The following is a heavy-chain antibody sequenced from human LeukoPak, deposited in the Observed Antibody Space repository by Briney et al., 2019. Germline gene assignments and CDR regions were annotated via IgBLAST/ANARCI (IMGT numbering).Heavy chain of an antibody. CDR3: AKGYIIAGRQWYLDL. CDR2: INHDGRET. Sequence: PGGSLRLSCLGAGFNFRYFWMSWVRQTPGKGREWVANINHDGRETYYADSVKGRFIISRDNAKDSLYLQMNSLRAEDAAVYYCAKGYIIAGRQWYLDLWGRGTLVGVSS. J-gene: IGHJ2*01. V-gene: IGHV3-7*01. D-gene: IGHD6-13*01. CDR1: GFNFRYFW.